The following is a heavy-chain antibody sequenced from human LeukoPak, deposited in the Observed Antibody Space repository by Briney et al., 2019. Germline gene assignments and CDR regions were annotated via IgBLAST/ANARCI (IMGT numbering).Heavy chain of an antibody. Sequence: SETLSLTCTVSGGSISSGGYYWSWIRQHPGKGLEWIGYINYRGSTYYNPPLKSRVTISVDTSKNQFSLKLSSVTAADTAVYYCAREVRGDYFDYWGQGTLVTVSS. CDR3: AREVRGDYFDY. CDR2: INYRGST. J-gene: IGHJ4*02. CDR1: GGSISSGGYY. V-gene: IGHV4-31*03. D-gene: IGHD3-10*01.